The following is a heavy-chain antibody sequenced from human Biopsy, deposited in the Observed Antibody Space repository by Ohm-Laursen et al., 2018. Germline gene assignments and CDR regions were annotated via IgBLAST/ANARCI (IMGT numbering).Heavy chain of an antibody. CDR1: GDSISSYY. CDR2: VYNGGIT. Sequence: SETLSLTCTVSGDSISSYYWSWIRQPPGKGLEWIGHVYNGGITNYNPSLKSRVTISKETSTNQFSLQVNSVTAADTAVYYCARTPRDSFWSGSYKRGLWFDPWGQGTLVIVSS. V-gene: IGHV4-59*01. D-gene: IGHD3-3*01. CDR3: ARTPRDSFWSGSYKRGLWFDP. J-gene: IGHJ5*02.